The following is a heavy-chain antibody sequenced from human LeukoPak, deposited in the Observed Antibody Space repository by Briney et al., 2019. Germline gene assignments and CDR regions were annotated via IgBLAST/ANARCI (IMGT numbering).Heavy chain of an antibody. CDR2: INPNSGGT. Sequence: ASVKVSCKASGYTFTGYYMHWVRQAPGQGLEWMGWINPNSGGTNYAQKFQGSVTMTRDTSISTVYMELSRPTFDDTAVYYCARNYYGPGRYYNIGAFWGQGTLVTVSS. D-gene: IGHD3-10*01. V-gene: IGHV1-2*02. J-gene: IGHJ4*02. CDR1: GYTFTGYY. CDR3: ARNYYGPGRYYNIGAF.